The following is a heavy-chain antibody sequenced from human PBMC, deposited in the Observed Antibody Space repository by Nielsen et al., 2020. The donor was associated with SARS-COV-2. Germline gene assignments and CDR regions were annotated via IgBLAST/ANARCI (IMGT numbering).Heavy chain of an antibody. J-gene: IGHJ3*02. CDR1: GFTFSSYA. D-gene: IGHD3-22*01. CDR2: ISGSGGST. Sequence: GESLKISCAASGFTFSSYAMSWVRQAPGKGLEWVSAISGSGGSTYYADSVKGRFTISRDNSKNTLYLQMNSLRAEDTAVYYCAKGEREYYYDSSGYYYDDAFGIWGQGTMVTVSS. V-gene: IGHV3-23*01. CDR3: AKGEREYYYDSSGYYYDDAFGI.